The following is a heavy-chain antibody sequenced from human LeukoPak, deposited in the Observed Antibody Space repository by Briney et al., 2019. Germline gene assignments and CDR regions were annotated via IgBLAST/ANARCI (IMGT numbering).Heavy chain of an antibody. Sequence: SVKVSCKASGGTFISYAISWVGQAPGQGVEWMGGIIPIFGTANYAQKFQGRGTITTEKTTSTAYMELSSLRSEDTAVYYCARVRLDYGDYASDYWGQGTLVTVSS. J-gene: IGHJ4*02. CDR3: ARVRLDYGDYASDY. V-gene: IGHV1-69*05. CDR1: GGTFISYA. D-gene: IGHD4-17*01. CDR2: IIPIFGTA.